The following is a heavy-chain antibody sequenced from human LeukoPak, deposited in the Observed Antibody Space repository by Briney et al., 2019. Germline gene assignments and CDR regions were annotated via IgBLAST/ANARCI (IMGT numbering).Heavy chain of an antibody. V-gene: IGHV3-21*01. CDR3: ARAFYYYDSSGGNS. D-gene: IGHD3-22*01. Sequence: GGSLRLSCAASGFTFSSYSMNWVRQAPGKGLEWVSSISSSSSYIYYADSVKGRFAISRDNAKNSLYLQMNSLRAEDTAVYYCARAFYYYDSSGGNSWGQGTLVTVSS. CDR2: ISSSSSYI. J-gene: IGHJ4*02. CDR1: GFTFSSYS.